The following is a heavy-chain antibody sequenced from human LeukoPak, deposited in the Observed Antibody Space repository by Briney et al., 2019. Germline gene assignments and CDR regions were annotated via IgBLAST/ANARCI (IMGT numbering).Heavy chain of an antibody. CDR2: ISGSGVST. CDR1: GFRFSSYA. CDR3: ALEVAALDY. D-gene: IGHD6-6*01. Sequence: GGSLRLSCAASGFRFSSYAMSWVRQAPGKGLEWVSAISGSGVSTYYADSVKGRFTVSRDNSKNTLYLQMNSLRAEDTAVYYCALEVAALDYWGQGTLVTVSS. J-gene: IGHJ4*02. V-gene: IGHV3-23*01.